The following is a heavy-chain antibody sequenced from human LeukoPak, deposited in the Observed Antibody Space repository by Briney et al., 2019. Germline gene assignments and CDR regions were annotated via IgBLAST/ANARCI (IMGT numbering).Heavy chain of an antibody. CDR1: GFTFSSYE. J-gene: IGHJ4*02. CDR3: ARDGGRKDDY. Sequence: GGSLRLSCAASGFTFSSYELNWVRQAPGKGLEWVSYISSSGSYRYYADSVKGRFTISRDNAKNSLYLQMNSLRAEDTAVYYCARDGGRKDDYWGQGTLVTVSS. V-gene: IGHV3-48*03. D-gene: IGHD2-15*01. CDR2: ISSSGSYR.